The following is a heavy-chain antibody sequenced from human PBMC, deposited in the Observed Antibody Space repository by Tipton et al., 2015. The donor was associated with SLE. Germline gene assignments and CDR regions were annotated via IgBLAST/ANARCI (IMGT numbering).Heavy chain of an antibody. CDR3: ARLEDIVVVREAFDI. D-gene: IGHD2-2*01. V-gene: IGHV3-64*01. Sequence: GSLRLSCAASGFILSTYGMHWVRQAPGKGLEYVSGINNNGGRTSYTNSVKGRFTISRDNSKNTLYPQMNSLRAEDTAVYYCARLEDIVVVREAFDIWGQGTMVTVSS. CDR2: INNNGGRT. J-gene: IGHJ3*02. CDR1: GFILSTYG.